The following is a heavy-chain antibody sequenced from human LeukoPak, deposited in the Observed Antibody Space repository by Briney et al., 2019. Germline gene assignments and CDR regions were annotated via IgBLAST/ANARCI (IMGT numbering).Heavy chain of an antibody. CDR2: IHTSGST. Sequence: SETLSLTCTVSGGSSSSYYWTWIRQAAGKGLEWVGRIHTSGSTKYNPSLNSRVTMSLDTSNNQFSLKLSSVTAADTGVYYCARGAPYSGGNYDFDYWGQGTQVTVSS. V-gene: IGHV4-4*07. CDR3: ARGAPYSGGNYDFDY. CDR1: GGSSSSYY. D-gene: IGHD2-15*01. J-gene: IGHJ4*02.